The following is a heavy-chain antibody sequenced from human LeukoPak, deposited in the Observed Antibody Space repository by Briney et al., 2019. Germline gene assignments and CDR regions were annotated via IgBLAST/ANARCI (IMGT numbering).Heavy chain of an antibody. V-gene: IGHV4-39*07. Sequence: SETLSLTCTVPGGSISSSSYYWGWIRQPPGKGLEWIGSIYYSGSTYYNPSLKSRVTISVDTSKNQFSLKLSSVTAADTAVYYCARAGYSSSWYPDGSKTFDYWGQGTLVTVSS. CDR2: IYYSGST. CDR3: ARAGYSSSWYPDGSKTFDY. CDR1: GGSISSSSYY. J-gene: IGHJ4*02. D-gene: IGHD6-13*01.